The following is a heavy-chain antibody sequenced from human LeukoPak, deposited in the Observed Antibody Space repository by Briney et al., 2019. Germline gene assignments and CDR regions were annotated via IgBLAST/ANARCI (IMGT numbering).Heavy chain of an antibody. D-gene: IGHD4-11*01. CDR1: GITFSSYA. CDR2: ISGSGGST. J-gene: IGHJ4*02. Sequence: GGSLRLFCVASGITFSSYAMSWVRQAPGKGLEWVSAISGSGGSTYYADSVKGRFTISRDNSKNTLYLQMNSLRAEDTAVYYCTRPTDYSNYDYFDYWGQGTLVTVSS. V-gene: IGHV3-23*01. CDR3: TRPTDYSNYDYFDY.